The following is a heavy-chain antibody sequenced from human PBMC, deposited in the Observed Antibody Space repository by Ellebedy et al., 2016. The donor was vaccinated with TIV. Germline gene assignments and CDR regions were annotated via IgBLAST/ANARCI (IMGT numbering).Heavy chain of an antibody. CDR2: IKEDETEK. D-gene: IGHD6-13*01. CDR1: GFTFSTST. CDR3: AGYGWPANFDP. V-gene: IGHV3-7*01. J-gene: IGHJ5*02. Sequence: GESLKISXAAPGFTFSTSTLNWVRQAPGKGLEWVANIKEDETEKYYAESVKGRFTISRDNAKNSLYLEMKSLRAEDTALYYCAGYGWPANFDPWGQGTLVTVSS.